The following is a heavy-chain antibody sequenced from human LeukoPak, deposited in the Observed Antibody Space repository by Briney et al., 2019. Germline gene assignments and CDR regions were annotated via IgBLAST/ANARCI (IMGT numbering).Heavy chain of an antibody. Sequence: SVKVSCKASGYTFTSYGISWVRQAPGQGLEWMGGIIPIFGTANYAQKFQGRVTITADESTSTAYMELSSLKASDTAMYYCARLTAAVVVAANWGQGTLVTVSS. D-gene: IGHD2-15*01. V-gene: IGHV1-69*13. CDR1: GYTFTSYG. CDR2: IIPIFGTA. J-gene: IGHJ4*02. CDR3: ARLTAAVVVAAN.